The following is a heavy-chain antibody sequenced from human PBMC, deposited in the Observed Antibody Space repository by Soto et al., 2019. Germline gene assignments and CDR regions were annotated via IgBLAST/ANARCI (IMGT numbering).Heavy chain of an antibody. CDR2: INPGGTIT. J-gene: IGHJ4*02. CDR3: ARVPIGNYGVWNY. CDR1: GFTFNSYV. D-gene: IGHD3-10*01. Sequence: GGSLRLSCAASGFTFNSYVMNWVRLAPGKGLVWVSRINPGGTITDYADSVKGRFTISRDNAKNTVYLQVNSLRGDDTAEYFCARVPIGNYGVWNYWGQGTLVTVSS. V-gene: IGHV3-74*01.